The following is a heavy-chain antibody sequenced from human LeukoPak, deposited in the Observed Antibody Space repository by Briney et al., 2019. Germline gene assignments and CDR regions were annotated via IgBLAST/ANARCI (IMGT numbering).Heavy chain of an antibody. CDR3: ARDQIGYGLDY. J-gene: IGHJ4*02. D-gene: IGHD5-18*01. Sequence: PSETLSLTCIVSSGSINNHYWSWIRQPPGKGLEWIGNIYDSWNTNYNPSLQSRVTISMDASRNQFSLNLTSVTAADTAVYYCARDQIGYGLDYWGQGTLVTVSS. CDR1: SGSINNHY. V-gene: IGHV4-59*11. CDR2: IYDSWNT.